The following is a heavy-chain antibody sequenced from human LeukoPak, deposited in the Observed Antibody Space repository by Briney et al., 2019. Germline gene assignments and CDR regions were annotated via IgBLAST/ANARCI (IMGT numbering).Heavy chain of an antibody. D-gene: IGHD5-12*01. CDR3: ARYGTYEYYYGMDV. CDR2: ISAYNGNT. CDR1: GYTFTSYG. V-gene: IGHV1-18*01. Sequence: ASVKVSCKASGYTFTSYGISWVRQAPGQGREWMGWISAYNGNTNYAQKLQGRVTMTTDTSTSTAYMELRSLRSDDTAVYYCARYGTYEYYYGMDVWGQGTTVTVSS. J-gene: IGHJ6*02.